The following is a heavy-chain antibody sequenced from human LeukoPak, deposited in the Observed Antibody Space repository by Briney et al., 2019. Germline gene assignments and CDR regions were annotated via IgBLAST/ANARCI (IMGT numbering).Heavy chain of an antibody. Sequence: PGGSLRLPCAASGFTFSSYAMSWVRQAPGKGLEWVSAISGSGGSTYYADSVKGRFTISRDNSKDTLYLQMNSLRAEDTAVYYCAKDDRIAAAGTAGRYWGHGTLVTVSS. CDR3: AKDDRIAAAGTAGRY. CDR1: GFTFSSYA. CDR2: ISGSGGST. V-gene: IGHV3-23*01. D-gene: IGHD6-13*01. J-gene: IGHJ4*01.